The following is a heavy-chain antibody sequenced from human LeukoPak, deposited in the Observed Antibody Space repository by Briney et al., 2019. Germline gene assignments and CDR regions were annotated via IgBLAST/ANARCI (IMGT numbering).Heavy chain of an antibody. J-gene: IGHJ4*02. CDR3: ASLLWFGELSLIPHDY. V-gene: IGHV4-30-2*01. D-gene: IGHD3-10*01. CDR2: IYHSGST. Sequence: PSQTLSLTCAVSGGSISSGGYSWSWIRQPPGKSLEWIGYIYHSGSTYYNPSLKSRVTISVDTSKNQFSLKLSSVTAADTAVYYCASLLWFGELSLIPHDYWSQGTLVTVSS. CDR1: GGSISSGGYS.